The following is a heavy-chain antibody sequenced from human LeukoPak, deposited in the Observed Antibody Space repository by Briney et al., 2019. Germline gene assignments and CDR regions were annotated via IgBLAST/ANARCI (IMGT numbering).Heavy chain of an antibody. D-gene: IGHD3-22*01. V-gene: IGHV4-4*09. CDR1: GASISDYY. Sequence: SETLSLTCAVSGASISDYYWGWIRQPPGKGLEWVGCIDASVTTDYNPSLNGRVTISLDTSKNQFSLRLDFLTPAGTAVYYCARGVPSCCYYRTGPFDKLGQGALVAVS. J-gene: IGHJ4*02. CDR2: IDASVTT. CDR3: ARGVPSCCYYRTGPFDK.